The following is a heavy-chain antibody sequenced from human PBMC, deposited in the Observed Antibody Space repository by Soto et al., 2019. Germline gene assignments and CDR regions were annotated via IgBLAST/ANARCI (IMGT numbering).Heavy chain of an antibody. V-gene: IGHV3-21*01. D-gene: IGHD4-4*01. CDR3: ARDQRYLRQGYSDY. J-gene: IGHJ4*02. CDR1: AFIFSDHS. CDR2: IGDTGTFI. Sequence: EVQLVESGGGLVKPGGSLRLSCVGSAFIFSDHSMNWVRQAPGKGLEWVTSIGDTGTFIYYADSVKGRFTISRDNAKNSLFLQMDSLRPEDTAVYYCARDQRYLRQGYSDYWGQGTLVNVSS.